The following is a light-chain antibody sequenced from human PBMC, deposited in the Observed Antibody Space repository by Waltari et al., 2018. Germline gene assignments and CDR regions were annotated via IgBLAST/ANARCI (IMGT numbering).Light chain of an antibody. CDR1: QSSSSY. V-gene: IGKV1-39*01. CDR2: AAS. J-gene: IGKJ2*01. CDR3: QQSYSAPEYT. Sequence: DIQMTQSPSSLSASVGDRVTITCRASQSSSSYLNWYQQKPGRAPKLLIFAASSLQSGVPSRFSGSGSGTDFTLTISSLQPEDFATYHCQQSYSAPEYTFGQGTKLEIK.